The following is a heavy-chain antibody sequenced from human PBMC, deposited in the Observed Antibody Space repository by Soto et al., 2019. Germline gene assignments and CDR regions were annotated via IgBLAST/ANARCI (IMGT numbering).Heavy chain of an antibody. CDR3: ARKIRVGQLRVYYYYGMDV. CDR1: GGSFSGYY. J-gene: IGHJ6*02. CDR2: INHSGST. Sequence: SETLSLTCAVYGGSFSGYYWSWIRQPPGKGLEWIGEINHSGSTNYNPSLKSRVTISVDTSKNQFSLKLSSVTAADTAVYYCARKIRVGQLRVYYYYGMDVWGQGTTVTVYS. D-gene: IGHD1-7*01. V-gene: IGHV4-34*01.